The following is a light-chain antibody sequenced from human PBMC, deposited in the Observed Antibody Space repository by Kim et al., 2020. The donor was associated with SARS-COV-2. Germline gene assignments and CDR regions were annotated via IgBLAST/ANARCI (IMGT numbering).Light chain of an antibody. CDR2: EDD. CDR3: QSYNRSNVV. CDR1: SGSSDDRS. Sequence: GKTVTVSCTRRSGSSDDRSVQWYQRRPGGVPTTVIYEDDQRPAGVSDRFSGSIDNSSNSASLTISGLKTEDEADYYCQSYNRSNVVFGGGTQLTVL. V-gene: IGLV6-57*03. J-gene: IGLJ2*01.